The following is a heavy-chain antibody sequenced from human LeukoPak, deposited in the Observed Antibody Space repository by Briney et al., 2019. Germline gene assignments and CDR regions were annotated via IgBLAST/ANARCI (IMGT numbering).Heavy chain of an antibody. V-gene: IGHV3-23*01. Sequence: GGSLRLSCAASGFTVSSDYMSWVRQAPGKGLEWVSAISGSGGSTYYADSVKGRFTISRDNSKNTLYLQMNSLRAEDTAVYYCAKRSTGYSSGWYAEDDAFDIWGQGTMVTVSS. J-gene: IGHJ3*02. CDR3: AKRSTGYSSGWYAEDDAFDI. CDR2: ISGSGGST. CDR1: GFTVSSDY. D-gene: IGHD6-19*01.